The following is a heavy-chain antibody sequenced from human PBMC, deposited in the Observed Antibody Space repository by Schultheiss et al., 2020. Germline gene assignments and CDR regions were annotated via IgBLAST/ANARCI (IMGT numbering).Heavy chain of an antibody. J-gene: IGHJ5*02. CDR2: LSNDKSHE. V-gene: IGHV3-30*03. Sequence: GGSLRLSCAASGFSFRSYGMHWVRQAPGKGPEWVAHLSNDKSHEHYADSVKGRFTISRDNSQNTLYLQMNSLRAGDTAVYYCARDGDHLTGSGWYVRWGQGTMVTVSS. CDR3: ARDGDHLTGSGWYVR. D-gene: IGHD6-19*01. CDR1: GFSFRSYG.